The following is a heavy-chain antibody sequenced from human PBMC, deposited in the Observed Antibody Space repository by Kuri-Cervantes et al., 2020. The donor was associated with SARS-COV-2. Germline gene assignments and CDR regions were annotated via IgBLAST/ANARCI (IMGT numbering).Heavy chain of an antibody. CDR1: GYTFTSYA. D-gene: IGHD1-1*01. J-gene: IGHJ3*02. CDR2: IIPIFGTA. V-gene: IGHV1-69*13. CDR3: ASSTSRVAAFDI. Sequence: SVKVSCKASGYTFTSYAISWVRQAPGQGLEWMGGIIPIFGTANYAQKFQGRVTITADESTSTAYMELSSLRSEDTAVYYCASSTSRVAAFDIWGQGTMVTVSS.